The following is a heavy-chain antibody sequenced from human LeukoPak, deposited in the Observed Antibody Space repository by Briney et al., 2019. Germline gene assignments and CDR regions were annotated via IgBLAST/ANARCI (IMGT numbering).Heavy chain of an antibody. J-gene: IGHJ4*02. CDR2: INHSGST. V-gene: IGHV4-34*01. CDR3: ARGLFDCGDYEGY. Sequence: SETLSLTCAVYGGSFSGYYWSWIRQPPGKGLEWIGEINHSGSTNYNPSLKSRVTISVGTSKNQFSLKLSSVTAADTAVYYCARGLFDCGDYEGYWGQGTLVTVSS. D-gene: IGHD4-17*01. CDR1: GGSFSGYY.